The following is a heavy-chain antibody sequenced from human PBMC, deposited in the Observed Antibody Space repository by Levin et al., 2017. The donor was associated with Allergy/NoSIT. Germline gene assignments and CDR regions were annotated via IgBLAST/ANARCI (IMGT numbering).Heavy chain of an antibody. CDR1: GFTFSSYS. CDR2: ISSSSSTI. J-gene: IGHJ6*03. D-gene: IGHD2-2*01. CDR3: ARFGVPAANYYYYYYMDV. V-gene: IGHV3-48*01. Sequence: GGSLRLSCAASGFTFSSYSMNWVRQAPGKGLEWVSYISSSSSTIYYADSVKGRFTISRDNAKNSLYLQMNSLRAEDTAVYYCARFGVPAANYYYYYYMDVWGKGTTVTVSS.